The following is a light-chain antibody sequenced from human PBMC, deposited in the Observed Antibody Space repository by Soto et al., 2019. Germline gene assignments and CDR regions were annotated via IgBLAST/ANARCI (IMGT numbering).Light chain of an antibody. Sequence: QSALTQPASVSGSPGQSITISCTGTSSDVGHPYNYVSWYQQHPGKAPKLLIFKDSNRPEGISGRFSGCQSGNTASVYISGSQAEDEADYYCMSYIDSTSTQWVLGGGTKLTVL. V-gene: IGLV2-14*03. CDR3: MSYIDSTSTQWV. CDR2: KDS. J-gene: IGLJ3*02. CDR1: SSDVGHPYNY.